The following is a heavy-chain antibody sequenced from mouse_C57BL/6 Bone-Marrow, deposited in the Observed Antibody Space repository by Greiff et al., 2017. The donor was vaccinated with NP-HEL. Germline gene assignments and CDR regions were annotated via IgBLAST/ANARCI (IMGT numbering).Heavy chain of an antibody. CDR1: GYTFTSYW. CDR3: ARSECYYYGSSSFYAMDY. CDR2: IYPGSGST. Sequence: QVQLQQPGAELVKPGASVKMSCKASGYTFTSYWITWVKQRPGQGLEWIGDIYPGSGSTNYNEKFKSKATLTVDTSSSTAYMQLSSLTSEDSAVYYCARSECYYYGSSSFYAMDYWGQGTSVTVSS. D-gene: IGHD1-1*01. V-gene: IGHV1-55*01. J-gene: IGHJ4*01.